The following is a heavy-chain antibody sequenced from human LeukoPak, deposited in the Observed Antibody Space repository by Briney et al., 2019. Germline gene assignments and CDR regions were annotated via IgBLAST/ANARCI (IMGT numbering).Heavy chain of an antibody. V-gene: IGHV4-4*02. CDR3: ARLGVYNRSPRAFDI. D-gene: IGHD1-14*01. CDR2: ISHTGST. J-gene: IGHJ3*02. Sequence: SETLSLTCAISGGSLDSSGWWTWVRQPPGKGLEWVGEISHTGSTKFNPSLQSRVIISGDMSKNQFSLNLTSVTAADRAVYFCARLGVYNRSPRAFDIWGHGTMVTVSS. CDR1: GGSLDSSGW.